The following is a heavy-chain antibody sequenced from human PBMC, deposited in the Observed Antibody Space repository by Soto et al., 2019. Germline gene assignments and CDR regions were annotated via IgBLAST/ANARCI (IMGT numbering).Heavy chain of an antibody. J-gene: IGHJ3*02. CDR2: IYRSGST. Sequence: QLQLQESGSGLVKPSQTLSLTCAVSGGSISSGGYSWSWIRQPPGKGLEWIGYIYRSGSTYYNQSLKSRVTISVDRSKNEFSLKLSSVTAADTAVYYCAREYDSSGLGAFDIWGQGTMVTVSS. D-gene: IGHD3-22*01. V-gene: IGHV4-30-2*01. CDR3: AREYDSSGLGAFDI. CDR1: GGSISSGGYS.